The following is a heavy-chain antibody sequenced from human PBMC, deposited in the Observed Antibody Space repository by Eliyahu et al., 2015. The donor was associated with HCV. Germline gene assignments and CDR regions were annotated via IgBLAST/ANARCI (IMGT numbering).Heavy chain of an antibody. CDR1: TFSSYS. J-gene: IGHJ5*02. CDR3: ARDGSSAGGSYYRRFDP. D-gene: IGHD1-26*01. Sequence: TFSSYSMNWVRQAPGKGLEWVSSISSSSSYIYYADSVKGRFTISRDNAKNSLYLQMNSLRAEDTAVYYCARDGSSAGGSYYRRFDPWGQGTLVTVSS. V-gene: IGHV3-21*01. CDR2: ISSSSSYI.